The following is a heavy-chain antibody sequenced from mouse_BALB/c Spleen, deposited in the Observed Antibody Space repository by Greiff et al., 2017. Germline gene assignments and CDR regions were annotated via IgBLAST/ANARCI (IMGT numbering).Heavy chain of an antibody. CDR1: GYSFTSYW. V-gene: IGHV1S127*01. CDR3: ARQVVAPHYYAMDY. CDR2: IDPSDSET. Sequence: QVQLQQSGPQLVRPGASVKISCKASGYSFTSYWMHWVKRRPGQGLEWIGMIDPSDSETRLNQKFKDKATLTVDKSSSTAYMQLSSPTSEDSAVYYCARQVVAPHYYAMDYWGQGTSVTVSS. D-gene: IGHD1-3*01. J-gene: IGHJ4*01.